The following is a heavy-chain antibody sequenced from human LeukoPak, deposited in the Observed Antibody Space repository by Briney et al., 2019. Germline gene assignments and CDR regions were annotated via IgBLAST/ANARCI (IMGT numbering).Heavy chain of an antibody. Sequence: GGSLRLSCAASGFAFSSYSMNCVRQAPGKGLEWVSSISSSSSYIYYADSVKGRFTISRDNAKNSLYLQMNSLRAEDTAVYYCARDLKGDAYYYYYMDVWGKGTTVTVSS. J-gene: IGHJ6*03. CDR1: GFAFSSYS. V-gene: IGHV3-21*01. CDR2: ISSSSSYI. CDR3: ARDLKGDAYYYYYMDV.